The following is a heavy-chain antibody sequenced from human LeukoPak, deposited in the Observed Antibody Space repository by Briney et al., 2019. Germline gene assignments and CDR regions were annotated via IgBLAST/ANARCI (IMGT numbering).Heavy chain of an antibody. J-gene: IGHJ4*02. CDR3: AKRGVVIRVILVGFHKEAYYFDS. CDR1: GITFSNYG. CDR2: ISDSGGRT. Sequence: GGSLRLSCAVSGITFSNYGMSWVRQAPGKGLEWVAGISDSGGRTNYADSVKGRFTISGDNPKNTLYLQMNSLRAEDTAVYFCAKRGVVIRVILVGFHKEAYYFDSWGQGALVTVSS. D-gene: IGHD3-10*01. V-gene: IGHV3-23*01.